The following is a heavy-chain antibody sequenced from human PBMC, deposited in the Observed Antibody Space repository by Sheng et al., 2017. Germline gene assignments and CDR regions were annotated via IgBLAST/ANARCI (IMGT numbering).Heavy chain of an antibody. D-gene: IGHD3-3*01. J-gene: IGHJ6*02. CDR1: GFTFSGSA. Sequence: EVQLVESGGGLVQPGGSLKLSCAASGFTFSGSAMHWVRQASGKGLEWVGRIRSKANSYATAYAASVKGRFTISRDDSKNTAYLQMNSLKTEDTAVYYCTRPDYDLDYYGMDVWGQGTTVTVSS. CDR3: TRPDYDLDYYGMDV. CDR2: IRSKANSYAT. V-gene: IGHV3-73*02.